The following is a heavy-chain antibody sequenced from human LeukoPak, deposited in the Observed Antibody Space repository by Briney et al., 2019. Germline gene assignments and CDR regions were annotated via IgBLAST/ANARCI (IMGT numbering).Heavy chain of an antibody. V-gene: IGHV3-23*01. D-gene: IGHD3-10*01. Sequence: PGGSLRLSCAASGFTFSSYAMSWVRQAPGKGLEWVSAISGSGGSTYYADSVKGRFTISRDNFKNTLYLQMNSLRAEDTAVYYCAKDPVRVRGPTGNYFDYWGQGTLVTASS. CDR3: AKDPVRVRGPTGNYFDY. J-gene: IGHJ4*02. CDR1: GFTFSSYA. CDR2: ISGSGGST.